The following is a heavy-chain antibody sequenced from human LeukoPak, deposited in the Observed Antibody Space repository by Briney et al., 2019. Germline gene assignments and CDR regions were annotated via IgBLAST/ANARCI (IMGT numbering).Heavy chain of an antibody. CDR1: GFTFSSYE. Sequence: PGGSLILSCSASGFTFSSYEMNWVRQAPGKGLEWVSYISSSGGTIYYADSVKGRFTISRDNAKNSLYLQMNSLRAEDTAVYYCARDLSYCTITSCSYYYYGMDVWGQGTTVTVSS. J-gene: IGHJ6*02. CDR2: ISSSGGTI. CDR3: ARDLSYCTITSCSYYYYGMDV. V-gene: IGHV3-48*03. D-gene: IGHD2-2*01.